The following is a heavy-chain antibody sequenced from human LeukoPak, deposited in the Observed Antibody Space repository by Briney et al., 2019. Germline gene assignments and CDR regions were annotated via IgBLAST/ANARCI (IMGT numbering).Heavy chain of an antibody. D-gene: IGHD3-22*01. J-gene: IGHJ4*02. CDR2: IIPIFGTA. V-gene: IGHV1-69*05. CDR3: ARGALSYYDSSGYCDY. CDR1: GGTFSSYA. Sequence: ASVKVSCKASGGTFSSYAISWVRQAPGQGLEWMGGIIPIFGTANYAQKFQGRVTMTRDMSTSTVYMELSSLRSEDTAVYYCARGALSYYDSSGYCDYWGQGTLVTVSS.